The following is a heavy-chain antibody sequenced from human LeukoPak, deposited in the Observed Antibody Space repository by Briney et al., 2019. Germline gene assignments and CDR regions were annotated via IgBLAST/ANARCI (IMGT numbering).Heavy chain of an antibody. CDR3: ARYYYDNSGSIYAFDI. CDR2: IYYSGST. D-gene: IGHD3-22*01. Sequence: SETLSLTCTVSGGSIGSYYWTWIRQPPGKGLEWIGYIYYSGSTNYNPSLKSRVTISVDTSKNQFSLKLSSVATADTAVYYCARYYYDNSGSIYAFDIWGQGTMVTVSS. CDR1: GGSIGSYY. V-gene: IGHV4-59*01. J-gene: IGHJ3*02.